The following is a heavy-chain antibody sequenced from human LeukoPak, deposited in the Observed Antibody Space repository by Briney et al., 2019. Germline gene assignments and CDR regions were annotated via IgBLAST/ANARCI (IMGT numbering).Heavy chain of an antibody. V-gene: IGHV3-23*01. J-gene: IGHJ4*02. CDR3: AKESVYDYVWGSYRY. CDR1: GFTFSSYA. CDR2: ISGSGGST. Sequence: GGSLRLSCAASGFTFSSYAMRWVRQAPGKGLEWVSAISGSGGSTYYADSVKGRFTISRDNSKNTLYLQMNSLRAEDTAVYYCAKESVYDYVWGSYRYWGQGTLVTVSS. D-gene: IGHD3-16*02.